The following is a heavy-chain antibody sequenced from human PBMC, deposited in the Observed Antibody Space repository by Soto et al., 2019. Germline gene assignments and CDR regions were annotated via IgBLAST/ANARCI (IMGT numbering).Heavy chain of an antibody. CDR1: GFTFSNAW. D-gene: IGHD3-22*01. Sequence: PGGSLRLSCAASGFTFSNAWISWVRQAPGKGLEWVGRIKSKTDGGTTDYAAPVKGRFTISRDDSKNTLYLQMNSLKTEDTAVYYCTTDLQYYYDSSGYCYEVHAFDICCQGTMVT. CDR3: TTDLQYYYDSSGYCYEVHAFDI. J-gene: IGHJ3*02. CDR2: IKSKTDGGTT. V-gene: IGHV3-15*01.